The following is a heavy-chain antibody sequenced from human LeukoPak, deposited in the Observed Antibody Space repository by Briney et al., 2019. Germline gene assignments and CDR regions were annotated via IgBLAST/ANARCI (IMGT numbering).Heavy chain of an antibody. J-gene: IGHJ6*03. Sequence: GGSLRLSCAASGVTFSDYYMSWIRQAPGKGLQWVSYIGTGGSITYYADSVKGRFTISRGNAKNSLYLQMNSLRVDDTDVYYCARILEGYHYYMDVWGKGTTVTVSS. CDR3: ARILEGYHYYMDV. CDR2: IGTGGSIT. CDR1: GVTFSDYY. V-gene: IGHV3-11*04.